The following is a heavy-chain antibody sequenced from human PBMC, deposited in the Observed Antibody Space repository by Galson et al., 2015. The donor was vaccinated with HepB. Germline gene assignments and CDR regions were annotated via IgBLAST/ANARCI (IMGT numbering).Heavy chain of an antibody. CDR1: GFTFSSYD. J-gene: IGHJ4*02. CDR3: AKVPGWFLRSYYFDY. CDR2: IRDRGSRT. Sequence: SLRLSCAASGFTFSSYDMSWVRQAPGMGLEWVSTIRDRGSRTYYAGAVKGRFIISRDNSKNTLYLQMNSLRAEDTAIYYCAKVPGWFLRSYYFDYWGQGTLVTVSS. V-gene: IGHV3-23*01. D-gene: IGHD3-22*01.